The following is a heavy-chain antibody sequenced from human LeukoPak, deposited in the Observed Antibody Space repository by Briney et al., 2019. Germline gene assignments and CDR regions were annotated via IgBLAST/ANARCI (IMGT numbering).Heavy chain of an antibody. J-gene: IGHJ4*02. D-gene: IGHD5-24*01. Sequence: SDTLSLTCTISGGSITSYHLSWIRQPPGKGLEWIGYIYYSGSTNYNPSLKSRVTISVDTSKNQFSLNLRSVTAADTSVYYCARGSRDGYNHFDYWGQGTLVTVSS. CDR2: IYYSGST. V-gene: IGHV4-59*07. CDR1: GGSITSYH. CDR3: ARGSRDGYNHFDY.